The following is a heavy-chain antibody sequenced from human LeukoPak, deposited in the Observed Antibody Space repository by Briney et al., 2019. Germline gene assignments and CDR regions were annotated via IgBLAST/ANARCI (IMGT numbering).Heavy chain of an antibody. CDR3: ARVRYYGPGIYYRGLAY. J-gene: IGHJ4*02. CDR1: GYTFSTYD. V-gene: IGHV1-8*01. Sequence: EASVKVSCKASGYTFSTYDINWVRQATGQGLEWMGWMNPNSGNTGYAQKFQGRVTMTRNTSISTAYMELGGLRSEDTAVYYCARVRYYGPGIYYRGLAYWGQGSLVTVSS. CDR2: MNPNSGNT. D-gene: IGHD3-10*01.